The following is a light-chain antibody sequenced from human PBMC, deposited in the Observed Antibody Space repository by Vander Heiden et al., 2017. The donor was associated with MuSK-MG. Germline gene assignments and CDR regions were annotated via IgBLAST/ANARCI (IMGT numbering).Light chain of an antibody. J-gene: IGLJ2*01. V-gene: IGLV1-44*01. Sequence: QSVLTQPPSASGTPGQRVTISCSGSSSNIGSNTVNWYQQLPGTAPKLLIYSNNQRPSGVPDRFSGSKSGTSASLAISGLQSEDEAEYYCAAWDDSLNGPVFGGGTKLTV. CDR1: SSNIGSNT. CDR2: SNN. CDR3: AAWDDSLNGPV.